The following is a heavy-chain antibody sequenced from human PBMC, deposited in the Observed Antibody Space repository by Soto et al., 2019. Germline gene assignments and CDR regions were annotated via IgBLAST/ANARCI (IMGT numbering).Heavy chain of an antibody. Sequence: APVTVSCKAPADTFTIYYIKWVRHAPGQGLEWMGIINPNGGSTRYAQKFQGRVTLTRGTPASTVYMEMRNLRSDDTALYFCARSSGGVYGIIIGGTNWFGPWGQGTLVTVSS. CDR3: ARSSGGVYGIIIGGTNWFGP. CDR1: ADTFTIYY. CDR2: INPNGGST. V-gene: IGHV1-46*01. J-gene: IGHJ5*02. D-gene: IGHD3-10*01.